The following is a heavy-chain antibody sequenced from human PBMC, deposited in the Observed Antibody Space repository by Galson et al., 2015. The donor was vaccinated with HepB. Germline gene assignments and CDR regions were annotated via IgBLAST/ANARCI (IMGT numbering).Heavy chain of an antibody. J-gene: IGHJ3*02. CDR3: ARENIVVVPAAILGAFDI. CDR2: INAGNGNT. CDR1: GYTFTSYA. Sequence: SVKVSCKASGYTFTSYAMHWVRQAPGQRLEWMGWINAGNGNTKYSQKFQGRVTITRDTSASTAYMELSSLRSEDTAVYYCARENIVVVPAAILGAFDIWGQGTMVTVSS. D-gene: IGHD2-2*02. V-gene: IGHV1-3*01.